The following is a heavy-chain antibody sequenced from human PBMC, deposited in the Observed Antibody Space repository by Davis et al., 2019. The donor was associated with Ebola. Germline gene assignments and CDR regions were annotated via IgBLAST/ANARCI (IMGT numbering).Heavy chain of an antibody. D-gene: IGHD6-13*01. V-gene: IGHV1-2*04. Sequence: AASVKVSCKASGYTFTSYGISWVRQAPGQELEWMGWINPNSGGTNYAQKFQGWVTMTRDTSISTAYMELSRLRSDDTAVYYCARDLGQQLDNWFDPWGQGTLVTVSS. CDR2: INPNSGGT. CDR1: GYTFTSYG. CDR3: ARDLGQQLDNWFDP. J-gene: IGHJ5*02.